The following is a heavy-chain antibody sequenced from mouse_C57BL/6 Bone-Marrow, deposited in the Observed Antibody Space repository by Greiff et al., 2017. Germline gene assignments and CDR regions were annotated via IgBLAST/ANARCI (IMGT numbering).Heavy chain of an antibody. Sequence: EVQLVESGGGLVQPGGSLSLSCAASGFTFTDYYMSWVRQPPGKALEWLGFIRNKANGYTTEHSASVKGRFTIARDNSQSILYLHMNALRAEDSATYYCASSGNYRYYYAIDYWGQGTSVTVSS. CDR1: GFTFTDYY. J-gene: IGHJ4*01. CDR3: ASSGNYRYYYAIDY. V-gene: IGHV7-3*01. D-gene: IGHD2-1*01. CDR2: IRNKANGYTT.